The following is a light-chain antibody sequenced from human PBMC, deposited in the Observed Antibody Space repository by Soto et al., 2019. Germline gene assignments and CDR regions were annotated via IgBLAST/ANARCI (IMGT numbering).Light chain of an antibody. CDR3: LQGPT. CDR1: QSLIYSDAKTS. CDR2: NVS. J-gene: IGKJ3*01. V-gene: IGKV2-30*01. Sequence: VVMTQSPLSLPVSPGQPASISCKSSQSLIYSDAKTSLNWFQQRPGQSPRRLIYNVSNRDCWVPDRFSGSGSGTIFTLKISSVEAEDVGVYYCLQGPTFGHGTKVDIK.